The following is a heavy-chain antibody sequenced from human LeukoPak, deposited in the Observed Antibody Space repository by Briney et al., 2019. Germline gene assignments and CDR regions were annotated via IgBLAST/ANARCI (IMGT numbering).Heavy chain of an antibody. Sequence: GASVKVSCKASGGTLSSYAISWVRQAPGQGLEWMGRIIPIFGIANYAQKFQGRVTIAADKSTSTAYMELSSLRSEDTAVYYCARAGSSLVWFDPWGQGTLVTVSS. V-gene: IGHV1-69*04. D-gene: IGHD6-6*01. J-gene: IGHJ5*02. CDR1: GGTLSSYA. CDR2: IIPIFGIA. CDR3: ARAGSSLVWFDP.